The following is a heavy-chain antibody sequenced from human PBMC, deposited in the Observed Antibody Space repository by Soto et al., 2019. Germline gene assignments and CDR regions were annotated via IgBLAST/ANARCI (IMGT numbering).Heavy chain of an antibody. D-gene: IGHD1-26*01. Sequence: QVQLVESGGGVVQPGRSLRLSCAASGFTFSSYAMHWVRQAPGKGLEWVAVISYDGSNKYYADSVKGRFTISRDNSKNTLYLKMNSLRAEDTAVYYCAKETSSGTVDYWGQGTLVTVSS. J-gene: IGHJ4*02. V-gene: IGHV3-30-3*02. CDR3: AKETSSGTVDY. CDR2: ISYDGSNK. CDR1: GFTFSSYA.